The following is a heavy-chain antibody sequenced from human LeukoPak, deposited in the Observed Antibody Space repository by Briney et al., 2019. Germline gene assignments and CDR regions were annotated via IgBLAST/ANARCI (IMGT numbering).Heavy chain of an antibody. CDR2: ISSSGSTI. CDR1: GFTFSDYY. D-gene: IGHD2-15*01. Sequence: PGGSLTLSCAASGFTFSDYYMSWIRQAPGKGLEWVSYISSSGSTIYYADSVKGRFTISRDNAKNSLYLQMNSLRAEDTAVYYCARVSDNCSGGSCYSDFDYWGQGTLVTVSS. V-gene: IGHV3-11*04. CDR3: ARVSDNCSGGSCYSDFDY. J-gene: IGHJ4*02.